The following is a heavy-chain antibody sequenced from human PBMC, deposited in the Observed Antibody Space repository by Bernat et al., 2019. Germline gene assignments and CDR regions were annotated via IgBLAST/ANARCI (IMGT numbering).Heavy chain of an antibody. Sequence: EVQLVESGGGLVKPGGSLRLSCAASGFTFSNAWMSWVRQAPGKGLVWVSRINSDGSSTSYADSVKGRFTISRDNAKNTLYLQMNSLRAEDTAVYYCARDHEDYDFWSGVYYYYYMDVWGKGTTVTVSS. J-gene: IGHJ6*03. D-gene: IGHD3-3*01. CDR1: GFTFSNAW. V-gene: IGHV3-74*01. CDR2: INSDGSST. CDR3: ARDHEDYDFWSGVYYYYYMDV.